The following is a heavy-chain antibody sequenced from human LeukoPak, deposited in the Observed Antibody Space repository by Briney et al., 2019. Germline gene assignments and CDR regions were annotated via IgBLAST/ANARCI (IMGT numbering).Heavy chain of an antibody. D-gene: IGHD3-9*01. CDR3: ASLRLRSYDILTGYSTGDY. V-gene: IGHV4-4*02. CDR1: GGSISSSNW. CDR2: ISHSGST. Sequence: SETLSLTCAVSGGSISSSNWWSWVRQSPGKGLEGIGEISHSGSTNYNPSLKSRVTISVDKSANKFSLRLSSVTAADTAVYYCASLRLRSYDILTGYSTGDYWGQGTLVTVSS. J-gene: IGHJ4*02.